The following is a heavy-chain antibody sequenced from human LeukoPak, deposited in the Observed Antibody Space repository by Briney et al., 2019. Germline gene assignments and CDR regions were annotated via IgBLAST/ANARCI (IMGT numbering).Heavy chain of an antibody. CDR1: GGSFSGYY. V-gene: IGHV4-34*01. J-gene: IGHJ4*02. Sequence: PSETLSLTCAVYGGSFSGYYWSWIRQPPGKGLEWIGEINHSGSTNYNPSLKSRVTISVDTSKNQFSLKLSSATAADTAVYYCARSRQAPFDYWGQGTLVTVSS. CDR2: INHSGST. CDR3: ARSRQAPFDY.